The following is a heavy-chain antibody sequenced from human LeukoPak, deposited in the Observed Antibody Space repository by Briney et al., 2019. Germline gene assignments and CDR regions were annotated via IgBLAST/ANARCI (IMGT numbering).Heavy chain of an antibody. D-gene: IGHD6-6*01. CDR3: ARDGDSSSLYYYYYGMDV. J-gene: IGHJ6*02. CDR1: GYTFTSYD. CDR2: MNPNSGNT. V-gene: IGHV1-8*01. Sequence: ASVKVSCKASGYTFTSYDINWVRQATGQGLEWMGWMNPNSGNTGYAQKFQGRVTMTRNTSISTAYVELSSLRSEDTAVYYCARDGDSSSLYYYYYGMDVWGQGTTVTVSS.